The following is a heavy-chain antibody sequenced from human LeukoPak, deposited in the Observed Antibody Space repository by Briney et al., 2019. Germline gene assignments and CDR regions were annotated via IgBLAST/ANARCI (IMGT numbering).Heavy chain of an antibody. CDR3: ARDYDYLWGSYRANHNYFDY. J-gene: IGHJ4*02. CDR1: GYALTELS. CDR2: FDPEDGET. D-gene: IGHD3-16*02. Sequence: ASVKVSCTVSGYALTELSMHWVRQAPGKGLEWMGGFDPEDGETIYAQKFQGRVTMTEDTSTDTAYMELSSLRSEDTAVYYCARDYDYLWGSYRANHNYFDYWGQGTLVTVSS. V-gene: IGHV1-24*01.